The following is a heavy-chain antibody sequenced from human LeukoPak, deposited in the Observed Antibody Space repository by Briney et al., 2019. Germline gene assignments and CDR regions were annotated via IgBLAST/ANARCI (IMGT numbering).Heavy chain of an antibody. D-gene: IGHD6-13*01. CDR3: ASSPRRIAAAGTNDY. CDR1: GGSISSYF. CDR2: IYTSGST. Sequence: PSETLSLTCTVSGGSISSYFWSWIRQPAGKGLEWIGRIYTSGSTNYNPSLKSRVTISVDTSKNQFSLKLSSVTAADTAVYYCASSPRRIAAAGTNDYWGQGTLVTVSS. J-gene: IGHJ4*02. V-gene: IGHV4-4*07.